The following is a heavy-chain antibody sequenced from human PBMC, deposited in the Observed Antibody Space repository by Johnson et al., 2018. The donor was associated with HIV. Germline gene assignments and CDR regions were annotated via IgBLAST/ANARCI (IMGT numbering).Heavy chain of an antibody. Sequence: QVQLVESGGGVVQPGRSLRLSCAASGFTFSSYGMHWVRQAPGKGLEWVAVIWYDGSNKYYADSVKGRFTISRDNSKNTLYLQMNSLRAEDTAVYYCAKGDMNYSSSSTGSFDIWGQGTMVTVSS. J-gene: IGHJ3*02. CDR3: AKGDMNYSSSSTGSFDI. D-gene: IGHD6-6*01. CDR1: GFTFSSYG. CDR2: IWYDGSNK. V-gene: IGHV3-33*06.